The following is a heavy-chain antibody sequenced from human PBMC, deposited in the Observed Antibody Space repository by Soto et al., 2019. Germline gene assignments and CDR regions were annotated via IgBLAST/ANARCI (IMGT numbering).Heavy chain of an antibody. V-gene: IGHV3-23*01. Sequence: PGGSLRLSCAASGFTFSSYAMSWVRQAPGKGLEWVSAISGSGGSTYYADSVKGRFTISRDNSKNTLYLQMNSLRAEDTAVYYCAKGKPIKPAYDSSCWFDYWGQGTLVTVSS. CDR3: AKGKPIKPAYDSSCWFDY. CDR1: GFTFSSYA. D-gene: IGHD3-22*01. CDR2: ISGSGGST. J-gene: IGHJ4*02.